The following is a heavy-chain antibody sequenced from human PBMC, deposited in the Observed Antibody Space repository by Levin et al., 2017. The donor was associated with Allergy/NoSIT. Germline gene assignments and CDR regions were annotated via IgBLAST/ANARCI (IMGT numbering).Heavy chain of an antibody. Sequence: PGESLKISCAASGFTFSSYAMSWVRQAPGKGLEWVSAISGSGGSTYYADSVKGRFTISRDNSKNTLYLQMNSLRAEDTAVYYCAKVIVLMVYALDYWGQGTLVTVSS. D-gene: IGHD2-8*01. CDR3: AKVIVLMVYALDY. V-gene: IGHV3-23*01. CDR1: GFTFSSYA. CDR2: ISGSGGST. J-gene: IGHJ4*02.